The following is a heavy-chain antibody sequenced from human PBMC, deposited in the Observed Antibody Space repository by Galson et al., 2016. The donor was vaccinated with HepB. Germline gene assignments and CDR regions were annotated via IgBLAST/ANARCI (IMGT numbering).Heavy chain of an antibody. CDR3: ARDHYAGSYLSYYFDY. Sequence: SLRLSCAVSGVTFSSYGIHWVRQAPDQGLEWVAVISYDGSTKYYADSVKGRFSISRDNSKNTLYLQMNSLRAEDTGFYHCARDHYAGSYLSYYFDYWGQGTLVTVSS. V-gene: IGHV3-30*03. J-gene: IGHJ4*02. CDR1: GVTFSSYG. CDR2: ISYDGSTK. D-gene: IGHD1-26*01.